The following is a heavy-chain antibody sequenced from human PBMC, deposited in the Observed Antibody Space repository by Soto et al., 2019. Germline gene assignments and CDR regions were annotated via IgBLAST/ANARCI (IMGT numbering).Heavy chain of an antibody. CDR3: VRALSSAAGLYFDY. J-gene: IGHJ4*02. D-gene: IGHD6-13*01. CDR2: IHTTEST. CDR1: GDSISWYY. V-gene: IGHV4-4*07. Sequence: QVQLQESGPGLVKTSETLSLTCTVSGDSISWYYWSWIRQPAGKGMEWIGRIHTTESTNYNPSLKSRVTMSIDTSNNQFSLRLSSLTAADTAVYYCVRALSSAAGLYFDYWGQGTLVTVSS.